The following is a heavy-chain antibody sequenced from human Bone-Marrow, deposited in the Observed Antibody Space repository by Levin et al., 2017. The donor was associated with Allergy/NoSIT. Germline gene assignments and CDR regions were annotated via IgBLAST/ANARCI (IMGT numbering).Heavy chain of an antibody. J-gene: IGHJ5*02. CDR2: IYGDDDK. V-gene: IGHV2-5*02. Sequence: SGPTLVKPTQTLTLTCTFSGFLLTSSGVGVGWIRQPPGKALEWLAVIYGDDDKNYSPSLKSRLTITKDISKNQVVLTMTNMAPVDTATYYCARTKIATVAFGPWGQGTLVTVSS. D-gene: IGHD6-13*01. CDR3: ARTKIATVAFGP. CDR1: GFLLTSSGVG.